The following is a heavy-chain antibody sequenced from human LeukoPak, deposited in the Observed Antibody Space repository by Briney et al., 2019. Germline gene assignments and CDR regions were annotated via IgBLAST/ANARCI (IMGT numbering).Heavy chain of an antibody. CDR1: GFTFSSYG. Sequence: PGGSLRLSCAASGFTFSSYGMHWVRQAPGKGLEWVAVISYDGSNKYYADSVKGRFTISRDNSKNTLYLQMNSLRAEDTAVYYCAKDGCGGDCYQPHGMDVWGQGTTVTVSS. CDR2: ISYDGSNK. J-gene: IGHJ6*02. D-gene: IGHD2-21*02. V-gene: IGHV3-30*18. CDR3: AKDGCGGDCYQPHGMDV.